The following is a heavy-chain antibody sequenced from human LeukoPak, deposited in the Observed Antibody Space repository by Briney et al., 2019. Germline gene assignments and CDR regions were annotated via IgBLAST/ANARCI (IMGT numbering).Heavy chain of an antibody. CDR1: GGSISSGGFF. V-gene: IGHV4-30-4*01. CDR3: ASLENSDTNAFEI. J-gene: IGHJ3*02. D-gene: IGHD1-1*01. Sequence: PSETLSLTCTVSGGSISSGGFFWSWIRQSPGKGLECIGYIYYTGSTYYTPSLKSRLTMSVDTSKNQFSLTLTGLTAADTAVYYCASLENSDTNAFEIWGQGTPVVVSS. CDR2: IYYTGST.